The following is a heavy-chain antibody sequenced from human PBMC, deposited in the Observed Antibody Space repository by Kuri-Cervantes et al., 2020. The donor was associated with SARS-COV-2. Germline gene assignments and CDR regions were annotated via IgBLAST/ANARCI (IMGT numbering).Heavy chain of an antibody. J-gene: IGHJ4*02. CDR2: ISSSSSII. CDR1: GFTFSSYS. V-gene: IGHV3-21*01. D-gene: IGHD3-10*01. CDR3: ARAARVEFFDH. Sequence: GGSLRLSCAASGFTFSSYSMNWVRQAPGKGLEWVASISSSSSIIYSADSVKGRFTISRDNAKQSLFLEMSSLRAEDTAVYYCARAARVEFFDHWGQGTLVTVSS.